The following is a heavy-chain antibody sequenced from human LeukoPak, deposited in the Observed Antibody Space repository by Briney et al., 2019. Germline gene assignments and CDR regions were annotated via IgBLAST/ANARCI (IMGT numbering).Heavy chain of an antibody. D-gene: IGHD6-25*01. CDR2: IGSRSTSI. Sequence: KAGGSLRLSCAASGFTFSSYSMNWVRQAPGKGLEWVSSIGSRSTSIYYADSVKGRFTISRDNAKSSLYLQMNSLRAGDTAVYYCARESSESFDIWGQGTMVTVSS. V-gene: IGHV3-21*01. CDR3: ARESSESFDI. CDR1: GFTFSSYS. J-gene: IGHJ3*02.